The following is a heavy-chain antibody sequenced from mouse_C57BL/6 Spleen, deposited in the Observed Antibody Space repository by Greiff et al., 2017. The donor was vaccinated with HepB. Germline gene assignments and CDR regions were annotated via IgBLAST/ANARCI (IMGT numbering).Heavy chain of an antibody. CDR2: INYDGSST. CDR1: GFTFSDYY. CDR3: ARDGAKGDYFDY. Sequence: EVQRVESEGGLVQPGSSMKLSCTASGFTFSDYYMAWVRQVPEKGLEWVANINYDGSSTYYLDSLKSRFIISRDNAKNILYLQMSSLKSEDTATYYCARDGAKGDYFDYWGQGTTLTVSS. J-gene: IGHJ2*01. V-gene: IGHV5-16*01.